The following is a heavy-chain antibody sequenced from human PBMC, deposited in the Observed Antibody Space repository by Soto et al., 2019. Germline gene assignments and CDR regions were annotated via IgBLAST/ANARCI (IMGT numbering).Heavy chain of an antibody. CDR1: GYTLASYG. J-gene: IGHJ4*02. V-gene: IGHV1-18*01. CDR3: ARGYSSSWYGDY. CDR2: ISAYNGNT. D-gene: IGHD6-13*01. Sequence: ASVKVSCKASGYTLASYGSSWVRQAPGQGLEWMGWISAYNGNTNYAQKLQGRVTMTTDTSTSTAYMELRSLRSDDTAVYYCARGYSSSWYGDYWGQGTLVTVSS.